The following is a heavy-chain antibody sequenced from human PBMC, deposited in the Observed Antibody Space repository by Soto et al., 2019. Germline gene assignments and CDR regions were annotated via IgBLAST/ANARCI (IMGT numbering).Heavy chain of an antibody. CDR1: GGSISSGGYY. CDR3: ARGREYYDSSGYHYYFDY. J-gene: IGHJ4*02. Sequence: SETLSLTCTVSGGSISSGGYYWSWIRQHPGKGLEWIGYIYYSGSTYYNPSLKSRVTMSVDTSKIQFSLKLSSVTAADTAVYYCARGREYYDSSGYHYYFDYWGQGTLVTVSS. D-gene: IGHD3-22*01. CDR2: IYYSGST. V-gene: IGHV4-31*03.